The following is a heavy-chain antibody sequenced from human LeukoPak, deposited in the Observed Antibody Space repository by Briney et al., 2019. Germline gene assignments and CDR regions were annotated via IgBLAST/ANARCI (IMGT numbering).Heavy chain of an antibody. Sequence: GGSLRLSCAASGFTFNTYSMNWVREAPGKGLEWVSYISSGGSAISYADSVKGRFTISRDNAKNSLYLQMNSLRDEDTAVYYCARAPTYTAMLPGGMDVWGQGTTVTVSS. CDR3: ARAPTYTAMLPGGMDV. D-gene: IGHD5-18*01. J-gene: IGHJ6*02. CDR1: GFTFNTYS. CDR2: ISSGGSAI. V-gene: IGHV3-48*02.